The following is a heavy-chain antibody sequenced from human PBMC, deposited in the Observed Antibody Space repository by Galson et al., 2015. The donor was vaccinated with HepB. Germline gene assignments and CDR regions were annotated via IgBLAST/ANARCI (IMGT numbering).Heavy chain of an antibody. CDR1: GASINTRGYY. CDR3: ARRRGSLFAFDI. Sequence: SETLSLTCIVSGASINTRGYYWGWIRQSPGKGLECIGTIHYTGSTYYTPSLKSRVAMSIDKSRNHFSLRLSPVIVADTAVYYCARRRGSLFAFDIWGQGTMVTVSS. V-gene: IGHV4-39*02. CDR2: IHYTGST. D-gene: IGHD3-16*01. J-gene: IGHJ3*02.